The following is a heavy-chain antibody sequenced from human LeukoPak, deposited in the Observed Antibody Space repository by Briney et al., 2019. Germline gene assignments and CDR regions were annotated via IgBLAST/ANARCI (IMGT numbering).Heavy chain of an antibody. D-gene: IGHD6-25*01. CDR3: SRGSDESKTGDY. CDR2: IHPSGST. V-gene: IGHV4-34*01. J-gene: IGHJ4*02. CDR1: GGSFSHYY. Sequence: SETLSLTCAIYGGSFSHYYWSWIRQPPGKGLEWVGEIHPSGSTSFNPSLESRVSISKDTSKNQFSLKLTSVTAADTAVYYCSRGSDESKTGDYWGQGALVAVSS.